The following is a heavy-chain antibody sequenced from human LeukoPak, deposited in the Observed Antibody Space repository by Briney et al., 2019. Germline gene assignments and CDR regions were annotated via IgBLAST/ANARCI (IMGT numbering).Heavy chain of an antibody. V-gene: IGHV3-21*01. Sequence: GGSLRLSCAASGFTFTNYNMNWVRQAPGKGLEWVSSISSRSTYKNYADSVKGRFTISRDNAENSLYLQMNSLRAEDTAVYCAKDSTPGSSPHNFDYWGQGTLVTVSS. CDR2: ISSRSTYK. D-gene: IGHD3-10*01. CDR3: AKDSTPGSSPHNFDY. CDR1: GFTFTNYN. J-gene: IGHJ4*02.